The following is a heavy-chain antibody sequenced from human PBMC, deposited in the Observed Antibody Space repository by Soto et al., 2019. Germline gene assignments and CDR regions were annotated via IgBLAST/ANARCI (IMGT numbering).Heavy chain of an antibody. Sequence: QVQLVESGGGVVQPGRSLRLSCAASGFTFSSFGMHWVRQAPGKGLEWVAHISYDGSNDHSADSVKGRFTISRDNSEDTVYLQMNSLRVEDTAVYYCAKDTYFHDSSGYYIFDYWGQGTLVTVSS. CDR2: ISYDGSND. CDR1: GFTFSSFG. D-gene: IGHD3-22*01. CDR3: AKDTYFHDSSGYYIFDY. V-gene: IGHV3-30*18. J-gene: IGHJ4*02.